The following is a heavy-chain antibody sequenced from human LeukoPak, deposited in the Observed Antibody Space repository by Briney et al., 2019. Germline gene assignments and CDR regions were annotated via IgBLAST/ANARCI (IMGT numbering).Heavy chain of an antibody. V-gene: IGHV3-15*01. J-gene: IGHJ5*02. Sequence: GGSLRLSCAASGFTFSNAWMSWVRQAPGKGLEWVGRIKSKTDGGTTDYAAPVKGRFTISRDDSKNTLYLQMNSLKTEDTAVYYCTTDPLQLTYYDILTGYYKWDWFDPWGQGTLVTVSS. CDR1: GFTFSNAW. CDR2: IKSKTDGGTT. D-gene: IGHD3-9*01. CDR3: TTDPLQLTYYDILTGYYKWDWFDP.